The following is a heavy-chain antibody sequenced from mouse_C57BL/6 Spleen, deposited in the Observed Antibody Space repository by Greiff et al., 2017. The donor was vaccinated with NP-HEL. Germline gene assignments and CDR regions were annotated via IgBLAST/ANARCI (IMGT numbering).Heavy chain of an antibody. CDR3: ASGGWLPYFDY. V-gene: IGHV1-52*01. D-gene: IGHD2-3*01. J-gene: IGHJ2*01. CDR1: GYTFTSYW. CDR2: IDPSDSET. Sequence: QVHVKQPGAELVRPGSSVKLSCKASGYTFTSYWMHWVKQRPIQGLEWIGNIDPSDSETHYNQKFKDKATLTVDKSSSTAYMQLSSLTSEDSAVYYCASGGWLPYFDYWGQGTTLTVSS.